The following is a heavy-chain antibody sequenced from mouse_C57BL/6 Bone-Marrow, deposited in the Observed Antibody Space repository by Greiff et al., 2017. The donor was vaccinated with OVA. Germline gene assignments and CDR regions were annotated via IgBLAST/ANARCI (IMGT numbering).Heavy chain of an antibody. CDR1: GFSLTSYG. CDR2: IWSGGST. D-gene: IGHD6-1*01. J-gene: IGHJ4*01. Sequence: VQLQQSGPGLVQPSQSLSITCTVSGFSLTSYGVHWVRQSPGKGLEWLGVIWSGGSTDYNAAFISSLSISKDNSKSQVFFKMNSLQADDTAIYYCARIPSTLYYYAMDYWGQGTSVTVSS. V-gene: IGHV2-2*01. CDR3: ARIPSTLYYYAMDY.